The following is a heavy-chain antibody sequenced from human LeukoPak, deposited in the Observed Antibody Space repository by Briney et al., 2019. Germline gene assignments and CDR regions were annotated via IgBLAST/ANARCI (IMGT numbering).Heavy chain of an antibody. V-gene: IGHV4-39*07. CDR2: IYYSGST. D-gene: IGHD5-12*01. J-gene: IGHJ5*02. Sequence: SETLSLTCTVSGGSISSYYWGWIRQPPGKGLEWIGSIYYSGSTYYNPSLKSRVTISVDTSKNQFSLKLSSVTAADTAVYHCARTPMVATKNWFDPWGQGTLVTVSS. CDR3: ARTPMVATKNWFDP. CDR1: GGSISSYY.